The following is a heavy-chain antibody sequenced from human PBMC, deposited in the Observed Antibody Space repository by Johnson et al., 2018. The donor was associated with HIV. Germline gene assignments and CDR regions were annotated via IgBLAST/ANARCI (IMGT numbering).Heavy chain of an antibody. CDR1: GFTFSSYA. J-gene: IGHJ3*02. Sequence: QVQLVESGGGVVQPGGSLRLSCAASGFTFSSYAMHWVRQAPGKGLEWVAIISYDGNNKYYTASVKGRFTISRDNSKNTLYLQMNSLRAGYTAVYYCAREDWVGAFDIWGQGTMVSVSS. CDR2: ISYDGNNK. V-gene: IGHV3-30-3*01. CDR3: AREDWVGAFDI. D-gene: IGHD3/OR15-3a*01.